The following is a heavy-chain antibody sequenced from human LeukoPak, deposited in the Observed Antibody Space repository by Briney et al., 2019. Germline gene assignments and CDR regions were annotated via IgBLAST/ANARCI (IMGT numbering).Heavy chain of an antibody. Sequence: SETLSLTCTVSGGSISSSSYYWGWIRQPPGKGLEWIGSIYYSGSTYYNPSLKSRVTISVDTSKNQFSLKLSSVTAADTAVYYCARRRAGALDYWGQGTLVTVSS. CDR2: IYYSGST. V-gene: IGHV4-39*01. CDR1: GGSISSSSYY. J-gene: IGHJ4*02. D-gene: IGHD3-10*01. CDR3: ARRRAGALDY.